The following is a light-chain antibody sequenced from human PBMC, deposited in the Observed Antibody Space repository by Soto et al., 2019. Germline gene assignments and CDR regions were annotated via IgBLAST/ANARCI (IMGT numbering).Light chain of an antibody. CDR1: SSDVGGFDY. J-gene: IGLJ3*02. Sequence: QSVLTQPASVSGSPGQSIAISCTGTSSDVGGFDYVSWYQQHPGKAPKLIIYEVSNRPSGISNRFSGSKSAYTASLTISGLQAEAEADYYGSSYTSGSAWVLGGGTKLTV. V-gene: IGLV2-14*01. CDR3: SSYTSGSAWV. CDR2: EVS.